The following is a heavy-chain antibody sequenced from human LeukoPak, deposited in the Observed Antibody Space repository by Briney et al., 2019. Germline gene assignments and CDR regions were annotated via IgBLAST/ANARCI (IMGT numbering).Heavy chain of an antibody. CDR1: GGSFSGYY. J-gene: IGHJ6*03. D-gene: IGHD6-13*01. CDR2: INHSGST. Sequence: KPSETLSLTCAVYGGSFSGYYWSWIRQPPGKGLEWIGEINHSGSTNYNPSLKSRVTISVETSKNQFSLKLSSVTAADTAVYYCARVMQQQLGGPYYYYYYYMDVWGKGTTVTVSS. CDR3: ARVMQQQLGGPYYYYYYYMDV. V-gene: IGHV4-34*01.